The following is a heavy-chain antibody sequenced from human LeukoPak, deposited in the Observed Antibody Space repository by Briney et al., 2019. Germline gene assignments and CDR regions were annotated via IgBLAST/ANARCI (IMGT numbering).Heavy chain of an antibody. CDR1: GGSISSYY. Sequence: PSXTLSLTCTVSGGSISSYYWSWIRQPPGKGLEWIGYIYYSGSTNYNPSLKSRVTISVDTSKNQFSLKLSSVTAADTAVYYCARGRRYRVVPAAIRHYYMDVWGKGTTVTVSS. V-gene: IGHV4-59*12. CDR2: IYYSGST. J-gene: IGHJ6*03. CDR3: ARGRRYRVVPAAIRHYYMDV. D-gene: IGHD2-2*02.